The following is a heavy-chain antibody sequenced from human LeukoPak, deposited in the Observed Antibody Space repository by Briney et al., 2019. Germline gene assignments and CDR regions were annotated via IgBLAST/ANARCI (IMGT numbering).Heavy chain of an antibody. Sequence: PSETLSLTCAVYGGSFSGYYWSWIRQPPGKGLEWIGEINHSGSTNYNPSLKSRVTISVDTSKNQFSLKLSSVTAADTAVYYCARVIVVVVAATPNYYYYYMDVWGKGTTVTVSS. CDR3: ARVIVVVVAATPNYYYYYMDV. CDR1: GGSFSGYY. CDR2: INHSGST. D-gene: IGHD2-15*01. J-gene: IGHJ6*03. V-gene: IGHV4-34*01.